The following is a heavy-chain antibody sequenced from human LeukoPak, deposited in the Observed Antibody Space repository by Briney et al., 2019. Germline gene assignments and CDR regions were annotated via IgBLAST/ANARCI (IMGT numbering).Heavy chain of an antibody. Sequence: ASVKVPYKASGYTFTSYYMHWVRQAPGQGLEWMGIINPSGGSTSYAQKFQGRVTMARDTSTSTVYMELSSLRSEDTAVYYCACSYDILTGYYSPSYGMDVWGQGTTVTVSS. D-gene: IGHD3-9*01. CDR2: INPSGGST. V-gene: IGHV1-46*01. J-gene: IGHJ6*02. CDR3: ACSYDILTGYYSPSYGMDV. CDR1: GYTFTSYY.